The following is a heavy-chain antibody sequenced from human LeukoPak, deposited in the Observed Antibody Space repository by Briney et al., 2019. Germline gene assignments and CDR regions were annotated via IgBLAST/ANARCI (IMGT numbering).Heavy chain of an antibody. CDR2: ISYDGSNK. Sequence: GGSLRLSCAASGFTFSSYAMHWVRQAPGKGLEWVAVISYDGSNKYYADSVKGRFTISRDNSKNTLYLQMNSLRAEDTAVYYCASIRSYYYGSGSYYFYGLDVWGQGTTVTVSS. CDR1: GFTFSSYA. J-gene: IGHJ6*02. D-gene: IGHD3-10*01. CDR3: ASIRSYYYGSGSYYFYGLDV. V-gene: IGHV3-30-3*01.